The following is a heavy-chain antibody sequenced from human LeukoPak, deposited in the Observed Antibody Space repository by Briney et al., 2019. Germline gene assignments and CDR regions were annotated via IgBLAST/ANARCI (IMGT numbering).Heavy chain of an antibody. D-gene: IGHD2-2*01. V-gene: IGHV4-39*01. J-gene: IGHJ4*02. Sequence: PGGSLRLSCAASGFTFSNYEMNWIRQPPGKGLEWIGSIYYSGSTYYNPSLKSRVTISVDTSKNQFSLKLSSVTAADTAVYYCARHPRCGSSTSCYLSSFDYWGQGTLVTVSS. CDR3: ARHPRCGSSTSCYLSSFDY. CDR1: GFTFSNYE. CDR2: IYYSGST.